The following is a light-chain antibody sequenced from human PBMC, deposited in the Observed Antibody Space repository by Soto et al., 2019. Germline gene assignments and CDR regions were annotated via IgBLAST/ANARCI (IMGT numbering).Light chain of an antibody. V-gene: IGKV2-30*01. Sequence: DVVMTQSPLSLSVIPGQPASISCRSSQSPVTSDGNTYLNWFHQRPGQSPRRLTYKISNRDSGAPYRFIGSGSGSKFTMKISRVEAEDVDIYYCMQDTSWPYTFGQGTKLEI. CDR1: QSPVTSDGNTY. CDR3: MQDTSWPYT. J-gene: IGKJ2*01. CDR2: KIS.